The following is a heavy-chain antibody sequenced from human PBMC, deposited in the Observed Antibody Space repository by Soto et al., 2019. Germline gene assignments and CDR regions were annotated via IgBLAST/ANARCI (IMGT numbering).Heavy chain of an antibody. CDR1: GFTFNTYD. Sequence: PGGSLRLSCAASGFTFNTYDMTWVRQAPGRGLEWVSAISSRSDYIYYTHSVRGRFTISRDNAKNSLYLQMNSPRAEDTAVYYCARDFQYYDFWSGYVDYFDYWGQGTLVTVSS. CDR2: ISSRSDYI. CDR3: ARDFQYYDFWSGYVDYFDY. V-gene: IGHV3-21*04. J-gene: IGHJ4*02. D-gene: IGHD3-3*01.